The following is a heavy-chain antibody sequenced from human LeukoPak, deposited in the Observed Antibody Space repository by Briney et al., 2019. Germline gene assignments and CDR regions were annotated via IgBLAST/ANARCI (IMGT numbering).Heavy chain of an antibody. CDR3: AREPTVTSGGYYYYYMDV. Sequence: ASVKVSCKASGYTFTGYYMHWVRQAPGQRLEWMGRINPNSGGTNYAQKFQGRVTMTRDTSISTAYMELSRLRSDDTAVYYCAREPTVTSGGYYYYYMDVWGKGTTVTVSS. J-gene: IGHJ6*03. V-gene: IGHV1-2*06. CDR2: INPNSGGT. CDR1: GYTFTGYY. D-gene: IGHD4-17*01.